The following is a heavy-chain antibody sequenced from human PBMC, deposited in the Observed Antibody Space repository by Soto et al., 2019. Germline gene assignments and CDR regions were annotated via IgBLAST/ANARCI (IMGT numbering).Heavy chain of an antibody. J-gene: IGHJ5*02. CDR1: GFTFSSYW. Sequence: GGSLRLSCAASGFTFSSYWMSWVRQAPGKGLEWVANIKQDGSEKYYVDSVKGRFTISRDNAKNSLYLQMNSLRAEDTAVYYCATGIYGSGSYLIYADWFDPWGQGTLVTVSS. CDR2: IKQDGSEK. V-gene: IGHV3-7*01. CDR3: ATGIYGSGSYLIYADWFDP. D-gene: IGHD3-10*01.